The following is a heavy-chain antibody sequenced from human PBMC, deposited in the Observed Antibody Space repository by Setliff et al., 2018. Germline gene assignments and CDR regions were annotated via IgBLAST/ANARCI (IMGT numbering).Heavy chain of an antibody. V-gene: IGHV1-18*01. CDR3: ARGGVAAAGKKGVFEH. CDR1: GYTFSDYI. J-gene: IGHJ4*02. CDR2: ISPHTGKT. Sequence: ASVKVSCKTSGYTFSDYIINWVRQAPGQGLEWVGWISPHTGKTYSAQKLQGRVTMTTDTSTATAYMELRSLRSDDTAIYFCARGGVAAAGKKGVFEHWGQGTLVTVSS. D-gene: IGHD6-13*01.